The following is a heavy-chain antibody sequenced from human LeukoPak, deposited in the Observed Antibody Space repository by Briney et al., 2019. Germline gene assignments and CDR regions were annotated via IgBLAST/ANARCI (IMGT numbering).Heavy chain of an antibody. V-gene: IGHV3-53*01. Sequence: GGSLRLSCAASGFTVSSNYMSWVRQAPGKGLEWVSVIYSGGSTYYADSVKGRFTISRDNSKNTLYLQMYSLRAEDTAVYYCARDERGFWSGYYFWGQGTLVTVSS. D-gene: IGHD3-3*01. CDR3: ARDERGFWSGYYF. CDR1: GFTVSSNY. CDR2: IYSGGST. J-gene: IGHJ4*02.